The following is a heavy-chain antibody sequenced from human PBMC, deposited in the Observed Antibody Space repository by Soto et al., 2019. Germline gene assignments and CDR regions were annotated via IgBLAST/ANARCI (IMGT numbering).Heavy chain of an antibody. V-gene: IGHV3-15*07. D-gene: IGHD3-22*01. Sequence: EVQLVESGGGLVKPGGSLRLSCAASGFTFSNAWINWVRQAPGKGLEWVGRIKSKTDGGTTDYAEPVKGRFAISRDDSNNMVYLQMNSLKIEDTAVYYFTTDSYSTIIIVRFDYWGHGTLVTVAS. CDR1: GFTFSNAW. J-gene: IGHJ4*01. CDR2: IKSKTDGGTT. CDR3: TTDSYSTIIIVRFDY.